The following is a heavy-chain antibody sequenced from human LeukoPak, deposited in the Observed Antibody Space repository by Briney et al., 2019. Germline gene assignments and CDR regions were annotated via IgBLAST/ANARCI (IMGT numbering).Heavy chain of an antibody. Sequence: PGGSLRLSCAASGFTFSSYAMNWVRQAPGRGLEWVSYIGPSGTAIYYADSVKGRFTISRDNQDTVYLQMNSLRVEDTAVYYCVRGRVGGVDYWGQGTLVTVSS. V-gene: IGHV3-48*03. J-gene: IGHJ4*02. CDR1: GFTFSSYA. D-gene: IGHD1-26*01. CDR2: IGPSGTAI. CDR3: VRGRVGGVDY.